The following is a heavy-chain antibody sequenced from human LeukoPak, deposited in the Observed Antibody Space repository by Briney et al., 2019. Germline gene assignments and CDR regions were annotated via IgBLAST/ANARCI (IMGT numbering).Heavy chain of an antibody. CDR3: ARDGGLGHCSSTSCPGDGMDV. D-gene: IGHD2-2*03. V-gene: IGHV4-30-4*01. Sequence: SETLSFTCTVSGGSISSGAHYWSWVRQPPGKGLEWIGYISYSGSTNYNPSLKSRVTISVDKSKNQFSLKLSSVTAADTAVYYCARDGGLGHCSSTSCPGDGMDVWGQGTTVTVSS. CDR1: GGSISSGAHY. J-gene: IGHJ6*02. CDR2: ISYSGST.